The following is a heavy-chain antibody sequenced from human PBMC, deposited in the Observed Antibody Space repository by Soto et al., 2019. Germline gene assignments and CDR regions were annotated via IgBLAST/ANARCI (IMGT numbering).Heavy chain of an antibody. D-gene: IGHD3-22*01. CDR3: ARDQSRTMIVVVIGNGMDV. V-gene: IGHV1-18*01. CDR1: GYTFTSYG. CDR2: ISAYNGNT. Sequence: ASVKVSCKASGYTFTSYGISWVRQAPGQGLEWMGWISAYNGNTNYAQKLQGRVTMTTDTSTSTAYMEPRSLRSDDTAVYYCARDQSRTMIVVVIGNGMDVWGQGTTVPVSS. J-gene: IGHJ6*02.